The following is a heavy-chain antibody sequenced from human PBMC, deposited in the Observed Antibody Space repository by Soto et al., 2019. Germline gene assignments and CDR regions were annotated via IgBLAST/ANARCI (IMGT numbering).Heavy chain of an antibody. CDR2: IYYTGST. Sequence: QVQLQESGPGLVKPSETLSLTCSVSGGSISSYYWSWIRQPPGKGLEWIGYIYYTGSTNSNLSLKSRATISLDTSKNQFSLRLTSVTAADTAVYYCARASGCSDGSCAFYPWGQGTLVTVSS. CDR3: ARASGCSDGSCAFYP. D-gene: IGHD2-15*01. J-gene: IGHJ5*02. CDR1: GGSISSYY. V-gene: IGHV4-59*01.